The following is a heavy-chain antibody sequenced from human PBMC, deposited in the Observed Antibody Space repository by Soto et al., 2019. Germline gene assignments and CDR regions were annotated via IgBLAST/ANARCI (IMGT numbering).Heavy chain of an antibody. J-gene: IGHJ2*01. CDR1: GYTFINYG. Sequence: ASVKVSCKASGYTFINYGIHWVRQAPGQRLEWMGWINAGNGNTKYSQNFQDRVTITRDTSARTAYMELSSLRSEDTAVFYCARSGYSSGWYHWYFDLWGRGTMVAVSS. V-gene: IGHV1-3*01. CDR3: ARSGYSSGWYHWYFDL. D-gene: IGHD6-19*01. CDR2: INAGNGNT.